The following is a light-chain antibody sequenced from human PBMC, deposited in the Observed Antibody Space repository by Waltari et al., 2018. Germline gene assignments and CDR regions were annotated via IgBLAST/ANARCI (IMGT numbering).Light chain of an antibody. CDR1: SSNLGAGSD. Sequence: QSVLTQPPSVSGAPGQRVTIPCTGSSSNLGAGSDVHWYQQLPGTAPKLLIYGNSNRPSGVPDRFSGSKSGTSASLAITGLQAEDEADYYCQSYDSSLSGYVVFGGGTKLTVL. J-gene: IGLJ2*01. CDR2: GNS. V-gene: IGLV1-40*01. CDR3: QSYDSSLSGYVV.